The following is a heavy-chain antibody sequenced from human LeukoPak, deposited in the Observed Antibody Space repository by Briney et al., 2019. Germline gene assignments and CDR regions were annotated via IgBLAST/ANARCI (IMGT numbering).Heavy chain of an antibody. D-gene: IGHD1-1*01. V-gene: IGHV5-51*01. CDR2: INPRDSDT. J-gene: IGHJ4*02. CDR3: ARQSVDGRYTFDY. CDR1: GYSFTTYW. Sequence: GESLKISCKVSGYSFTTYWIGWVRQMPGKGLEWMGIINPRDSDTKYSPSFQGQVTISVDKSISTAYLQWSSLKASDPAMYYCARQSVDGRYTFDYWGQGTLVTASS.